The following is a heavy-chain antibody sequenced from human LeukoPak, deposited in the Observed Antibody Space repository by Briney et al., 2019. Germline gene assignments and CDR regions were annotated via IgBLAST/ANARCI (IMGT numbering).Heavy chain of an antibody. V-gene: IGHV4-59*01. D-gene: IGHD2-2*02. Sequence: SETLSLTCTVSGGSISSYYWGWIRHPPGKGLEWIGYIYYSGSTNYNPSLKSRVTISVDTSKNQFSLKLSSVTAADTAVYYCARGRDQLLYDYWGQGTLVTVSS. J-gene: IGHJ4*02. CDR3: ARGRDQLLYDY. CDR1: GGSISSYY. CDR2: IYYSGST.